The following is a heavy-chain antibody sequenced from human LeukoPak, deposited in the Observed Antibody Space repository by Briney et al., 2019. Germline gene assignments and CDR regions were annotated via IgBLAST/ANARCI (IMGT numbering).Heavy chain of an antibody. CDR2: INHSGST. CDR3: ARARSIYYDSSGYTI. Sequence: SETLSLTCAVYGGSFSGYYWSWIRQPPGKGLELIGEINHSGSTNYNPSLKSRVTISVDTSKNQFSLKLSSVTAADTAVYYCARARSIYYDSSGYTIWGQGTLVTVSS. D-gene: IGHD3-22*01. J-gene: IGHJ4*02. CDR1: GGSFSGYY. V-gene: IGHV4-34*01.